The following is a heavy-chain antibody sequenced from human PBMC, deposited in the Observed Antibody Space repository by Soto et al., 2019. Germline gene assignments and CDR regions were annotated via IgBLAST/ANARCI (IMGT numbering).Heavy chain of an antibody. Sequence: GGSVRLSCTASGFTFSNAWMNWVRQAPGKGLEWVGRIKSKTDGGTTDYAAPVKGRFTISRDDSKNTLYLQMNSLKTEDTAVYYCTTQFSSSGWLYDYWGQGTQVTVS. CDR3: TTQFSSSGWLYDY. J-gene: IGHJ4*02. V-gene: IGHV3-15*07. CDR1: GFTFSNAW. D-gene: IGHD6-19*01. CDR2: IKSKTDGGTT.